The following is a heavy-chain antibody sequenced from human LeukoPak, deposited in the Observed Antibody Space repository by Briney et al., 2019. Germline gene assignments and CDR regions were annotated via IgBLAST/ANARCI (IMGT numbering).Heavy chain of an antibody. D-gene: IGHD5-18*01. V-gene: IGHV4-39*01. Sequence: PSETLSLTCTVSGGSISSSSYYWGWIRQPPGKGLEWIGSIYYSGSTYYNPSLKSRVTISVDTSKNQFSLKLSSVTAADTAVYYCARQGGYSYGPYYFDYWGQGTLVTVSS. J-gene: IGHJ4*02. CDR1: GGSISSSSYY. CDR2: IYYSGST. CDR3: ARQGGYSYGPYYFDY.